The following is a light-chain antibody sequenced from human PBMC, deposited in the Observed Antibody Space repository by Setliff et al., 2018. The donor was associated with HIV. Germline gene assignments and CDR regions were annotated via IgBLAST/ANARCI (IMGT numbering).Light chain of an antibody. Sequence: QSVLAQPASVSGSPGQSITIFCTGSSSDVGAYMSVSWYQQHPGEVPKLIIYDVTKRPSGASNRFSGSKSGTTASLTISGLQAEDEADYYCCSFAGSDTWIFGGGTK. J-gene: IGLJ2*01. CDR1: SSDVGAYMS. CDR3: CSFAGSDTWI. V-gene: IGLV2-23*02. CDR2: DVT.